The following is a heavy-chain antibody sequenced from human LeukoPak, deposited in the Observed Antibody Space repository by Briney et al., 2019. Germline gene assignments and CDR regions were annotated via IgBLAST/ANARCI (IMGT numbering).Heavy chain of an antibody. J-gene: IGHJ4*02. Sequence: SETLSLTCTVSGGSISSYYWSWIRQPPGKGLEWIGYIYYSGSTNYNPSLKSRVTISVDTSKNQFSLKLSSVTAADTAVYYCARASGWYRRYFDYWGQGTLVTVSS. CDR3: ARASGWYRRYFDY. D-gene: IGHD6-19*01. V-gene: IGHV4-59*12. CDR2: IYYSGST. CDR1: GGSISSYY.